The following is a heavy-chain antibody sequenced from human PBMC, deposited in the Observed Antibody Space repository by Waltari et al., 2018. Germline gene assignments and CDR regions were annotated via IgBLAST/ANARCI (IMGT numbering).Heavy chain of an antibody. CDR1: GFSLRTSGVS. CDR2: IDWDDDK. J-gene: IGHJ4*02. Sequence: QITLKESGPPLVKPTQTLTLTCTFSGFSLRTSGVSVGWFRQPPGKALEWLALIDWDDDKRYRPSLRDRLTITKDTSKNHVVLTMTNMDPVDTATYYCAHSGHFWSGFYVDYYFDYWGQGTLVTVSS. D-gene: IGHD3-3*02. CDR3: AHSGHFWSGFYVDYYFDY. V-gene: IGHV2-5*02.